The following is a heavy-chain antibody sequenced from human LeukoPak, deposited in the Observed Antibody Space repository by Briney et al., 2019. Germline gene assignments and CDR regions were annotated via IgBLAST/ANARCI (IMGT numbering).Heavy chain of an antibody. V-gene: IGHV4-59*08. D-gene: IGHD3-16*01. J-gene: IGHJ5*02. CDR2: IYYSGST. CDR3: ARSGRMGSWFDP. Sequence: SETLSLTCTVSGGPGGSITNYYWSWIRQPPGKGLEWVGYIYYSGSTNYNPSLKSRVTISVDTSKNQFSLKLSSVTAADTAVYYCARSGRMGSWFDPWGQGTLVTVSS. CDR1: GGPGGSITNYY.